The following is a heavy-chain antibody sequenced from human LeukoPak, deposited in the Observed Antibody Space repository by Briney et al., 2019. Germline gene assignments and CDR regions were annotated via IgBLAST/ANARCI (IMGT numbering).Heavy chain of an antibody. V-gene: IGHV4-4*09. CDR2: IYNSEST. CDR1: GGSFSGYC. CDR3: ARFHSGPGGWYVLWYFDL. J-gene: IGHJ2*01. D-gene: IGHD6-19*01. Sequence: SETLSLTCAVYGGSFSGYCWSWIRQPPGKGLEWIGYIYNSESTKYNSSLESRVTLSVDTSKNQLFLKLTSVTAEDTAVYYCARFHSGPGGWYVLWYFDLWGRGTLVTVSS.